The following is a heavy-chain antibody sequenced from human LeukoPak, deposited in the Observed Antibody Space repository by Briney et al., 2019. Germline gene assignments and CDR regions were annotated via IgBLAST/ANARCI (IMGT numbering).Heavy chain of an antibody. D-gene: IGHD3-10*02. CDR2: INPNSGGT. CDR1: GYTFTSYD. V-gene: IGHV1-2*02. CDR3: ARVRVRGVPWDY. Sequence: ASVKVSCKASGYTFTSYDINWVRQAPGQGLEWMGWINPNSGGTNYAQKFQGRVTMTRDTSISTAYMELSRLRSDDTAVYYCARVRVRGVPWDYWGQGTLVTVSS. J-gene: IGHJ4*02.